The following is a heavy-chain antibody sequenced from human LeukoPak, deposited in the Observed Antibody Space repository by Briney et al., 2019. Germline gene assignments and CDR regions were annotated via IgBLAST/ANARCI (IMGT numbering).Heavy chain of an antibody. CDR3: AKAESISVSTFDP. V-gene: IGHV3-23*01. J-gene: IGHJ5*02. Sequence: PRGSLRLSCAASGFTFSSYWMHWVRQAPGKGLVWVSAISGSGGSTYYADSVKGRFTISRDNSKNTLYLQMNSLRAEDTAVYYCAKAESISVSTFDPWGQGTLVTVSS. CDR1: GFTFSSYW. CDR2: ISGSGGST.